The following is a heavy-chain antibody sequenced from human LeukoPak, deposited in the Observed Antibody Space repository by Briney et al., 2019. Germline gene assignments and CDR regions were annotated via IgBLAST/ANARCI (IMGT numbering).Heavy chain of an antibody. Sequence: GGSLRLSCAASGFTFSSYEMNWVRQAPGKGLEWISYISSSGSTLYYADSVKGRFTISRDDARNSLYLQMNSLRGEDTAVYYCAGERGGYGFYWGQGTLVTVSS. J-gene: IGHJ4*02. CDR2: ISSSGSTL. CDR1: GFTFSSYE. CDR3: AGERGGYGFY. D-gene: IGHD5-12*01. V-gene: IGHV3-48*03.